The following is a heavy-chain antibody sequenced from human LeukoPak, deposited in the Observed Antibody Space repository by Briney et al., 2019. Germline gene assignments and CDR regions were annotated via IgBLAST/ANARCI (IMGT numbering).Heavy chain of an antibody. CDR1: GFFFSRFD. CDR2: ISRNNDNI. J-gene: IGHJ4*02. Sequence: GGSLRLSCETSGFFFSRFDMNWVRQAPGKGLERVSSISRNNDNIYYTESVRGRFTVSRDNAENSVSLQMNSLRVEDTATYYCARDPEVFRGGEIDNDHWGQGTLVTVSS. CDR3: ARDPEVFRGGEIDNDH. D-gene: IGHD3-10*01. V-gene: IGHV3-48*04.